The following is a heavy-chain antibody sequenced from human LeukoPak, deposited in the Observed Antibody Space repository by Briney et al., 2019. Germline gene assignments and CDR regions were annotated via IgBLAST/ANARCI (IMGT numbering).Heavy chain of an antibody. V-gene: IGHV1-2*02. J-gene: IGHJ3*02. Sequence: ASVKVSCKASGYTFTGYYMHWVRQAPGQGLEWMGWINPNSGGTNYAQKFQGRATMTRDTSISTAYMELSRLRSDDTAVYYCARDRYYDSSGYYNDAFDIWGQGTMVTVSS. D-gene: IGHD3-22*01. CDR1: GYTFTGYY. CDR2: INPNSGGT. CDR3: ARDRYYDSSGYYNDAFDI.